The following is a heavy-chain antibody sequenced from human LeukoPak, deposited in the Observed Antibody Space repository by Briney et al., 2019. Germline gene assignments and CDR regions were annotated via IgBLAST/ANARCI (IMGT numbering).Heavy chain of an antibody. V-gene: IGHV3-21*01. CDR2: ISSSSSYI. Sequence: GGSLRLSCAASGFTFSSYSMNWVRQAPGKGLEWVSSISSSSSYIYYADSVRGRFTISRDNAKNSLYLQMNSLRGEDTSVYYCARDFRSTGGAIWGQGTTVIVSS. D-gene: IGHD1-1*01. J-gene: IGHJ6*02. CDR3: ARDFRSTGGAI. CDR1: GFTFSSYS.